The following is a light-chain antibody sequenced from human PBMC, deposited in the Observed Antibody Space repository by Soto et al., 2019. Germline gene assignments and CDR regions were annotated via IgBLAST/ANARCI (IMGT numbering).Light chain of an antibody. CDR3: QQRHMWPIT. CDR2: DAS. V-gene: IGKV1-5*01. CDR1: QSISSW. J-gene: IGKJ5*01. Sequence: DIQMTQSPSTLCASVGDRVTITCRASQSISSWLAWHQQKPGKAPKLLMYDASNLESGVPSRFSGSGSGTDFTLTISSLEPEDSAVYYCQQRHMWPITFGQGTRLEIK.